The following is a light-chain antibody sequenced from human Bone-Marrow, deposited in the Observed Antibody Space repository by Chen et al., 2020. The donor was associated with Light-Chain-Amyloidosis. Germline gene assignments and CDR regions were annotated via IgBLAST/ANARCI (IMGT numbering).Light chain of an antibody. V-gene: IGLV6-57*01. CDR3: QSYQGSSQGV. CDR2: DDD. Sequence: NFMLTQPHSVSESPGKTVIISCTRSSGSIATNYVQWYQQRPGSSPTTVFYDDDQRPSGVPERFSGSIDRSSNSASLTSSGLKTEDEADYYCQSYQGSSQGVFGGGTKLTVL. CDR1: SGSIATNY. J-gene: IGLJ3*02.